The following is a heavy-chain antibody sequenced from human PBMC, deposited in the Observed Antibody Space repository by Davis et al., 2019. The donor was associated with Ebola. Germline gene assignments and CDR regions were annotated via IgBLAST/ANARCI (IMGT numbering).Heavy chain of an antibody. CDR3: ARYDFWSNFYNMDV. Sequence: ASVKVSCKASGYTFKNSAISWVRQAPGQGLEWMGWISAYNGNTAYAQILQGRVTMTIDRSTSTAYLELRSLRSDDTAVYYCARYDFWSNFYNMDVWGQGTTVTVSS. V-gene: IGHV1-18*01. CDR1: GYTFKNSA. J-gene: IGHJ6*03. CDR2: ISAYNGNT. D-gene: IGHD3-3*01.